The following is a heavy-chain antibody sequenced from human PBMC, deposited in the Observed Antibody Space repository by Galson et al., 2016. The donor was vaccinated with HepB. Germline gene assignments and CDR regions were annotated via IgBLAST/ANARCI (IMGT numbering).Heavy chain of an antibody. CDR3: ARMDTTMDFYFDY. V-gene: IGHV1-46*01. Sequence: SVKVSCKASGYTFTNYYIHWVRQAPGQGLEWMGIINPTGGSTSYAPKFQDRVTMTRDTSTSTVYMELSSLRSEDTAVYYCARMDTTMDFYFDYWGQGTLVTVSS. CDR2: INPTGGST. CDR1: GYTFTNYY. D-gene: IGHD5-18*01. J-gene: IGHJ4*02.